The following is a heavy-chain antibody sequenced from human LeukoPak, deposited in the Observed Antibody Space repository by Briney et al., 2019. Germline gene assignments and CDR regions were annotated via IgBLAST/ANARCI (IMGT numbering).Heavy chain of an antibody. V-gene: IGHV4-4*07. CDR3: ARGEWLRYGYYYGMDV. J-gene: IGHJ6*02. D-gene: IGHD5-12*01. CDR2: TYTSGVT. CDR1: GGSISSYY. Sequence: MTSETLSLTCTVSGGSISSYYWSWIRQPAGKGLEWIGRTYTSGVTNYNPSLKSRVTMSVDTSKNQFSLKLSSVTAADTAVYYCARGEWLRYGYYYGMDVWGQGTTVTVSS.